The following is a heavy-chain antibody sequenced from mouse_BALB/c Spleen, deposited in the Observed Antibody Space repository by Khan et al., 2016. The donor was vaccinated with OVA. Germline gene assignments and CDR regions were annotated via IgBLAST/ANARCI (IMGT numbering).Heavy chain of an antibody. CDR3: ARDATTVVATWDWYFDV. D-gene: IGHD1-1*01. CDR2: ISSGSGTI. J-gene: IGHJ1*01. V-gene: IGHV5-17*02. CDR1: GFTFSSFG. Sequence: EVELVESGGGLVQPGGSRKLSCAASGFTFSSFGMHWVRQAPERGLEWVAYISSGSGTIYYADTVKGRFTISRDNPKNTLFLQMTSLRSEDTAMYYCARDATTVVATWDWYFDVWGAGTTVTVSS.